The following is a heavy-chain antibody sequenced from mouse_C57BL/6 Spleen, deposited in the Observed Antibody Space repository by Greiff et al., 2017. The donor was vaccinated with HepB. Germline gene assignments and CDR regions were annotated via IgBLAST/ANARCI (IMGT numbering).Heavy chain of an antibody. Sequence: VQLKQSGPELVKPGASVKISCKASGYSFTGYYMNWVKQSPEKSLEWIGEINPSTGGTTYNQKFKAKATLTVDKSSSTAYMQLKSLTSEDSAVYYCARIYYGSSEYFDVWGTGTTVTVSS. CDR2: INPSTGGT. V-gene: IGHV1-42*01. D-gene: IGHD1-1*01. CDR3: ARIYYGSSEYFDV. CDR1: GYSFTGYY. J-gene: IGHJ1*03.